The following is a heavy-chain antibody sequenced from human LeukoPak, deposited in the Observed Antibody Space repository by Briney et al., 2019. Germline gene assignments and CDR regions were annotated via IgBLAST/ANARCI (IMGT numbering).Heavy chain of an antibody. V-gene: IGHV4-61*02. CDR3: ARGRGDY. CDR2: IYTSGST. Sequence: SQTLSLTCTVSGGSISSGSYYWSWIRQPAGKGLEWIGRIYTSGSTNYNPSLKSRVTISVDTSKNQFSLKLCSVTAADTAVYYCARGRGDYWGQGTLVTVSS. CDR1: GGSISSGSYY. D-gene: IGHD3-10*01. J-gene: IGHJ4*02.